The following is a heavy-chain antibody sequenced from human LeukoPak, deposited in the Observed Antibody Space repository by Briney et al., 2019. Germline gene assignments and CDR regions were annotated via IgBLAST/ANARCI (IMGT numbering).Heavy chain of an antibody. D-gene: IGHD3-22*01. CDR2: ISYDGSNK. Sequence: GGSLRLSCAASGFTFSSYAMHWVRQAPGKGLEWVAVISYDGSNKYYADSVKGRFTISRDNSKNTLYLQMNSLRAEDTAVYYCAKNPYYDSKNWFDPWGQGTLVTVSS. J-gene: IGHJ5*02. V-gene: IGHV3-30-3*02. CDR1: GFTFSSYA. CDR3: AKNPYYDSKNWFDP.